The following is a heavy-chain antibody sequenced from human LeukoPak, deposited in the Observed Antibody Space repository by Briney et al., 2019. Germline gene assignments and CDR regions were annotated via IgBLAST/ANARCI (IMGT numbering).Heavy chain of an antibody. CDR3: ARVIYCGGDCYSYYYYMDV. D-gene: IGHD2-21*02. CDR2: IYYSGST. Sequence: SETLSLTCTVSGGSISSSYYYWGWIRQPPGKGLEWIGSIYYSGSTYYNPSLKSRVTISVDTSKNQFSLKLSSVTAADTAVYYCARVIYCGGDCYSYYYYMDVWGKGTTVTVSS. V-gene: IGHV4-39*07. CDR1: GGSISSSYYY. J-gene: IGHJ6*03.